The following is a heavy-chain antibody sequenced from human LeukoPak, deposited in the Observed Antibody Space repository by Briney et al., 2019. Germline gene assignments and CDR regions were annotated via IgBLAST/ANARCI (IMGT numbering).Heavy chain of an antibody. V-gene: IGHV1-18*01. CDR2: ISAYNGNT. CDR1: GYTFTSYG. CDR3: ARDSYYDSSGPHAFDI. J-gene: IGHJ3*02. D-gene: IGHD3-22*01. Sequence: GASVKVSCKASGYTFTSYGISWVRQAPGQGLEWMGWISAYNGNTNYAQKLQGRVTMTTDTSTSTAYMELRSLRSDDTAVYYCARDSYYDSSGPHAFDIWDQGTMVTVSS.